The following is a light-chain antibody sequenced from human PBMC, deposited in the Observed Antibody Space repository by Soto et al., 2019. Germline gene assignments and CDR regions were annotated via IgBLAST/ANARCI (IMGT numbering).Light chain of an antibody. CDR1: QSVSSSF. Sequence: EIVLTQAPGTLSLSPGERATLSCRASQSVSSSFLAWYQQKPGQPPRXXIYSASGRATGIPDRFSGIGSGTDLTITISSLEPEDSEVYDGQQYGSAPRTFGQGTKVDIK. J-gene: IGKJ1*01. CDR3: QQYGSAPRT. V-gene: IGKV3-20*01. CDR2: SAS.